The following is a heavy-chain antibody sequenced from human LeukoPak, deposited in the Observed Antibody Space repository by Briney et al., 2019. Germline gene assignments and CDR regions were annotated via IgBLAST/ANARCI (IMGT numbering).Heavy chain of an antibody. V-gene: IGHV1-69*13. Sequence: GASVKVSCTASGGTFSSYAISWVRQAPGQGLEWMGGIIPIFGTANYAQKFQGRVTITADESTSTAYMELSSLRSEDTAVYYCARHQITMNAFDIWGQGTMVTVSS. CDR2: IIPIFGTA. CDR3: ARHQITMNAFDI. D-gene: IGHD3-22*01. CDR1: GGTFSSYA. J-gene: IGHJ3*02.